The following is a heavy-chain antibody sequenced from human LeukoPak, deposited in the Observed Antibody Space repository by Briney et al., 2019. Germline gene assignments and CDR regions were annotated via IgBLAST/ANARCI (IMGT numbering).Heavy chain of an antibody. J-gene: IGHJ4*02. CDR2: ISAYNGNT. CDR1: GYTFTSYG. D-gene: IGHD6-19*01. V-gene: IGHV1-18*01. CDR3: ARSDYIAVAGYFDY. Sequence: ASVKVSCKASGYTFTSYGISWVRQAPGQGLEWMGWISAYNGNTNYAQKLQGRVTMTTDTSTSTVYMELRSLRSNDTAVYYCARSDYIAVAGYFDYWGQGTLVTVPS.